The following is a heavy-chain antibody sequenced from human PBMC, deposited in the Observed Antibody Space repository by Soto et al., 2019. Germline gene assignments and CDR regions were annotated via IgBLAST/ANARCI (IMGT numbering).Heavy chain of an antibody. CDR1: GFTFSNAW. CDR2: VKSKNDGGTT. CDR3: TTVSYFTNIIVRYDY. V-gene: IGHV3-15*07. J-gene: IGHJ4*01. Sequence: PGGSLRLSCAASGFTFSNAWINWVRQTPGRGLEWVGRVKSKNDGGTTDFAAPGKGRFAISRDDSKNKVYLEMNSLQTEDTAMYYCTTVSYFTNIIVRYDYWGRGALVTVSS. D-gene: IGHD1-26*01.